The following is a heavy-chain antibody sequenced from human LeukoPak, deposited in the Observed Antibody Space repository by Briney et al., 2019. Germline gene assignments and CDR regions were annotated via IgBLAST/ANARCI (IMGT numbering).Heavy chain of an antibody. V-gene: IGHV3-30*18. J-gene: IGHJ4*02. CDR2: ISYDGSNK. CDR3: AKEHAAAGAIDY. CDR1: GFTFSSYG. D-gene: IGHD6-13*01. Sequence: GSLXLSCAASGFTFSSYGMHWVRQAPGKGLEWVAVISYDGSNKYYADSVKGRFTISGDNSKNTLYLQMNSLRAEDTAVYYCAKEHAAAGAIDYWGQGTLVTVSS.